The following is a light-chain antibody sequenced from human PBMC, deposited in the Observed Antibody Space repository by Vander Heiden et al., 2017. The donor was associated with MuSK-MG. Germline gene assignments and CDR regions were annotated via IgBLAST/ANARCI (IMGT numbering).Light chain of an antibody. J-gene: IGLJ2*01. CDR1: ILADQF. V-gene: IGLV3-1*01. Sequence: DVTRQRAVLGSPGQTASITCSGDILADQFAWYQQKPGQSPVVVIYQNINRPSGIPERFSGSNSGIPATLIIGGPQSMHPADYYCQAWHSSSVVFGGGTKLTGL. CDR3: QAWHSSSVV. CDR2: QNI.